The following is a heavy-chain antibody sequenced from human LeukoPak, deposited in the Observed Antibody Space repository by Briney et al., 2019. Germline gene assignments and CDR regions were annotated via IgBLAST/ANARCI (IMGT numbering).Heavy chain of an antibody. D-gene: IGHD3-22*01. CDR3: VRFGSGSFDY. J-gene: IGHJ4*02. V-gene: IGHV4-39*07. CDR1: GGSIRSSSYY. CDR2: ISYSGST. Sequence: SPSETLSLTCTVSGGSIRSSSYYWGWLRQPPGKGLEWIGSISYSGSTYYNPSLKSRVTISVDTTKNQFSLKLSSVTAADTALYYCVRFGSGSFDYWGQGTLVTVSS.